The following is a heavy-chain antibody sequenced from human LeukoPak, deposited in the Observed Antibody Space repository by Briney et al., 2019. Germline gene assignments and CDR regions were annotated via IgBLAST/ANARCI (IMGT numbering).Heavy chain of an antibody. J-gene: IGHJ5*02. CDR3: ARVPTPSFNLFDP. V-gene: IGHV1-8*01. CDR1: GYTFTSYD. CDR2: MNPNSGNT. Sequence: APVKVSCKASGYTFTSYDINWVRQATGQGLEWMGWMNPNSGNTGYAQKFQGRVTMTRDTSISTAYMELSSLRSEDTAVYYSARVPTPSFNLFDPWGQGTLVTVSS.